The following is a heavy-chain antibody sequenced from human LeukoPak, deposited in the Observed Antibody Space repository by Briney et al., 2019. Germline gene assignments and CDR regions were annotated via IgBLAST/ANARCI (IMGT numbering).Heavy chain of an antibody. CDR1: GGSISSGDYY. J-gene: IGHJ4*02. CDR2: IYYSGST. Sequence: SETLSLTCTVSGGSISSGDYYWSWLRQPPGKGLEWIGYIYYSGSTYYNPSLKSRVTISVDTSKNQFSLKLSSVTAADTAVYYCARAMWSSSPVDYWGQGTLVTVSS. CDR3: ARAMWSSSPVDY. D-gene: IGHD6-6*01. V-gene: IGHV4-30-4*01.